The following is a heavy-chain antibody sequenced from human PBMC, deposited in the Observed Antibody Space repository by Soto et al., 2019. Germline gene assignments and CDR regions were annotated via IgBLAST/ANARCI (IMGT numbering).Heavy chain of an antibody. J-gene: IGHJ4*02. D-gene: IGHD3-22*01. CDR1: GFSINNAYY. CDR3: AKWFDSGGYATPL. CDR2: VYHGVTA. V-gene: IGHV4-38-2*01. Sequence: SETLSLTCAVSGFSINNAYYWGWIRQPPGKGLDWIGTVYHGVTAFYNPSLKSRASISVDSSKNQFSLNLTSVTAADTAVYYCAKWFDSGGYATPLWGQGTLVTVSS.